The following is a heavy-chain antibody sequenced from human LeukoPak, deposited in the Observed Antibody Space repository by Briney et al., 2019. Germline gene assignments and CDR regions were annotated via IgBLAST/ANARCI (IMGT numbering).Heavy chain of an antibody. CDR3: ARGTIVVPAAKGGQFDP. CDR1: GGTFSSYA. CDR2: IIPIFGTA. V-gene: IGHV1-69*05. D-gene: IGHD2-2*01. Sequence: SVKVSCKASGGTFSSYAISWVRQAPGQGLEWMGGIIPIFGTANYAQKFQGRVTITTDESTSTAYTELSSLRSEDTAVYYCARGTIVVPAAKGGQFDPWGQGTLVTVSS. J-gene: IGHJ5*02.